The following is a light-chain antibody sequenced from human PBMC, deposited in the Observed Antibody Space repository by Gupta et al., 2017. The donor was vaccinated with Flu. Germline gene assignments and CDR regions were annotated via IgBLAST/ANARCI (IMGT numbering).Light chain of an antibody. V-gene: IGLV2-11*01. CDR1: SSDVGVYSF. CDR2: DVN. Sequence: QSAWTQLRPVSGSPGQSVPISCTGPSSDVGVYSFVSWYHQHPGKAPKLIVYDVNKRPSEVPDRFAGSKSSNAASLTVSALPAEDEADYYCYSYAGSNSWVFGGGTQLTVL. CDR3: YSYAGSNSWV. J-gene: IGLJ3*02.